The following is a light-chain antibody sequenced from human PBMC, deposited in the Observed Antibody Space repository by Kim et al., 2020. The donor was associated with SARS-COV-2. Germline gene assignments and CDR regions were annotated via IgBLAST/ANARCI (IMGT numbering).Light chain of an antibody. J-gene: IGKJ4*01. CDR2: AAS. V-gene: IGKV1-39*01. Sequence: TSVGDRVTITCRASQSISTNLNWYQQKSGKAPKLLIYAASSLQGGVPSRFSGSGSGTDFTLTISSLQPEDSATYYCQQSNSTPLPFGGGTKVDIK. CDR1: QSISTN. CDR3: QQSNSTPLP.